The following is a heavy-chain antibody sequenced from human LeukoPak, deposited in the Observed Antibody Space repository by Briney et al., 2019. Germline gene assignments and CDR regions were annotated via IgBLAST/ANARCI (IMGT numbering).Heavy chain of an antibody. V-gene: IGHV4-61*02. CDR2: VDTSGNT. CDR3: ARQDLCGSPLYFDY. D-gene: IGHD2-21*01. J-gene: IGHJ4*02. Sequence: SETLSLTCTVSGGSISSGGYYWSWIRQPAGKGLEWIGRVDTSGNTNYNPSLKPRVTISVYTSKNQFSLKLSSVTAADTAVYYCARQDLCGSPLYFDYWGQGTLVTVSS. CDR1: GGSISSGGYY.